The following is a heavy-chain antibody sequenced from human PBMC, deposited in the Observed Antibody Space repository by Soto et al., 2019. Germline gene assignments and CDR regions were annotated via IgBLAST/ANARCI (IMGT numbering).Heavy chain of an antibody. J-gene: IGHJ3*02. D-gene: IGHD3-22*01. Sequence: GGSLRLSCAASGFNFRNAWMSWVRQAPGKGLEWVGRIKSKTDGGTTDYAAPVKGRFTISRDDSKNTLYLQTNSLKTEDTAVYYCTTDARIVVVTYDGFDIWGQGTMVTVSS. V-gene: IGHV3-15*01. CDR1: GFNFRNAW. CDR2: IKSKTDGGTT. CDR3: TTDARIVVVTYDGFDI.